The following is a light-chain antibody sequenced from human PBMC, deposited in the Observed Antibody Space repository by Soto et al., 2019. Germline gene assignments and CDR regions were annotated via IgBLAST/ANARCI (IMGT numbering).Light chain of an antibody. CDR1: QGINNY. Sequence: DIQMTQSPSSLSASVGDTVTITYRASQGINNYLAWYQQKPGKPPVLLIYTASTLKPGVPSRFSGSGAGTEFTLTISSLQPEDFATYYCQKYDSAPRTFGQGTKVDIK. CDR2: TAS. CDR3: QKYDSAPRT. J-gene: IGKJ1*01. V-gene: IGKV1-27*01.